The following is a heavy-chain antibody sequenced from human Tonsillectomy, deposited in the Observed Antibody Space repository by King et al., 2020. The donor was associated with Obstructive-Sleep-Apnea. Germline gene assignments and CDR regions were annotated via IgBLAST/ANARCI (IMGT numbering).Heavy chain of an antibody. CDR1: GGSISSYY. J-gene: IGHJ5*02. Sequence: VQLQESGPGLVKPSETLSLTCTVSGGSISSYYWNWIRQPPGRGLEWIGYVYYSGSTNYNPSLKSRVPISVDTSKNQLSLKLSSVTAADTAVNYCVRRGDDTWSDWFDPWGQGTLVTVSS. CDR2: VYYSGST. CDR3: VRRGDDTWSDWFDP. D-gene: IGHD2-15*01. V-gene: IGHV4-59*08.